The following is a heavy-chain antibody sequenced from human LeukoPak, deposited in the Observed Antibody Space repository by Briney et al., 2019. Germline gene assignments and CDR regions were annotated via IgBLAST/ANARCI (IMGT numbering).Heavy chain of an antibody. Sequence: ASVKVSCKASGYTFTGYYMHWVRQAPGQGLEWMGWTNPNSGGTNYAQKFQGRVTMTRDTSISTAYMELSRLRSDDTAVYYCAASEGSGWYGVDYWGQGTLVTVSS. V-gene: IGHV1-2*02. D-gene: IGHD6-19*01. CDR2: TNPNSGGT. J-gene: IGHJ4*02. CDR3: AASEGSGWYGVDY. CDR1: GYTFTGYY.